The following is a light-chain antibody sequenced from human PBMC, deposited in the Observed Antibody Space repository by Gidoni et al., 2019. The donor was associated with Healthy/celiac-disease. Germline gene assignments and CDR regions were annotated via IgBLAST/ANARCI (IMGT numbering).Light chain of an antibody. CDR3: SSYTSSSTLV. Sequence: QSALTQPASVSGSPGQSITISCNGTSSDVGGYNYVSWYQKHPGKAPKLMIYEVSNRPSGVSNRFSGSKSGNTASLTISGLQAEDDADYYCSSYTSSSTLVFGGGTKLTVL. CDR1: SSDVGGYNY. CDR2: EVS. J-gene: IGLJ2*01. V-gene: IGLV2-14*01.